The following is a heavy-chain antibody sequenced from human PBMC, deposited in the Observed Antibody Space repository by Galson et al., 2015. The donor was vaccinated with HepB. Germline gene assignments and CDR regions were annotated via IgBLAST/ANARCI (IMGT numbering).Heavy chain of an antibody. CDR3: ATSYSPRSRYDFWSGYEDYLQY. Sequence: TLSLTCSFSGASISSGTYNWSWVRQLPGKGLEWIGNIFYSGTARYNPSLQGRVFVSVDTSKNQFSLKLTSVTAADTAVYYCATSYSPRSRYDFWSGYEDYLQYWGRGALVTVSS. J-gene: IGHJ1*01. CDR2: IFYSGTA. CDR1: GASISSGTYN. V-gene: IGHV4-31*03. D-gene: IGHD3-3*01.